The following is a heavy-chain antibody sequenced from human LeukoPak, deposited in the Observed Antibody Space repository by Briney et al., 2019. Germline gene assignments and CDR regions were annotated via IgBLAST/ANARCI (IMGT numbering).Heavy chain of an antibody. CDR3: ARVRKGLVYSFDP. V-gene: IGHV1-46*01. CDR1: GYTFTSYY. D-gene: IGHD6-19*01. CDR2: INPSGGST. Sequence: ASVKVSCKASGYTFTSYYMHWVRQAPGQGLEWMGIINPSGGSTSYAQKFQGRVTMTRDMSTSTVYRELSTLRSEDTAVYYCARVRKGLVYSFDPWGQGTLVTVSS. J-gene: IGHJ5*02.